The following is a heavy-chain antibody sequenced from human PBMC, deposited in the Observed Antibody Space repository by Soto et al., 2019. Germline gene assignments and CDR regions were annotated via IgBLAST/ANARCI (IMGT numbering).Heavy chain of an antibody. CDR3: AKMPEYYSYGMDV. D-gene: IGHD2-2*01. V-gene: IGHV3-7*02. CDR1: GFTLSNYW. Sequence: EVQLVESGGGLVQPGESLRLSCVASGFTLSNYWMTWVRQAPGKGLEWVANIKRDGSEKYYVDSVKGRFTISRDNAKNSLYLQMNSLRAGDTAVYYCAKMPEYYSYGMDVWGQGTTVTVSS. J-gene: IGHJ6*02. CDR2: IKRDGSEK.